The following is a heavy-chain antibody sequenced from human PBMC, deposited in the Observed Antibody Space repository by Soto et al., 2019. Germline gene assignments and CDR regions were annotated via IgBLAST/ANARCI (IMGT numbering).Heavy chain of an antibody. CDR2: LNSNSGGT. CDR1: GNTLPGHF. Sequence: QLQLVQSGAEVKRPGASVRVSCKASGNTLPGHFLHWVRQARGQGLAWMGWLNSNSGGTKIAQKFQGRLAMTRDTSITTAYMALRRLRSDDTAVYYCATSPGWLGEGAGGLDAWGLVATVTVAS. CDR3: ATSPGWLGEGAGGLDA. D-gene: IGHD3-10*01. V-gene: IGHV1-2*02. J-gene: IGHJ6*02.